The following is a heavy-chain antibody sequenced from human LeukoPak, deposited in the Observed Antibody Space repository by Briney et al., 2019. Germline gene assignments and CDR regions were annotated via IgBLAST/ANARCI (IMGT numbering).Heavy chain of an antibody. CDR2: IWYDGSNK. CDR3: ARDGYSSGWYGPDY. V-gene: IGHV3-33*01. J-gene: IGHJ4*02. Sequence: GRSLRLSCAASGFTFSSYGMHWVRQAPGKGLEWVAVIWYDGSNKYYADPVKGRFTISRDNSKNTLYLQMNSLRAEDTAVYYCARDGYSSGWYGPDYWGQGTLVTVSS. D-gene: IGHD6-19*01. CDR1: GFTFSSYG.